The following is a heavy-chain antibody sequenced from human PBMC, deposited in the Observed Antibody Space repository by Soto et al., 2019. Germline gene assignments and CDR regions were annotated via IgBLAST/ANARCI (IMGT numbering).Heavy chain of an antibody. D-gene: IGHD3-22*01. CDR1: GFTFSSYG. Sequence: PGGSLRLSCAASGFTFSSYGMHLVRQSPGKGLEWVAVIWYDGSNKYYADSVKSRFTISRDNSKNTLYLQMNSLRAEDTAVYYCAREAYDSSGYDYWGQGTLVTVS. V-gene: IGHV3-33*01. J-gene: IGHJ4*02. CDR3: AREAYDSSGYDY. CDR2: IWYDGSNK.